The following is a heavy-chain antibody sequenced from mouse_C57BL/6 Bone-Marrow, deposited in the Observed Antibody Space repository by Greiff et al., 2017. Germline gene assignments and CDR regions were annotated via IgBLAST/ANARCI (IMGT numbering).Heavy chain of an antibody. CDR3: ARQGNSNYYWYFDV. CDR1: GFTFSSYG. CDR2: ISSGGSYT. J-gene: IGHJ1*03. Sequence: EVQLVESGGDLVKPGGSLKLSCAASGFTFSSYGMSWVRQTPDKRLEWVATISSGGSYTYYPDSVKGRFTISRDNAKNTLYLQMSSLKSEDTAMYYCARQGNSNYYWYFDVWGTGTTVTVSS. D-gene: IGHD2-5*01. V-gene: IGHV5-6*01.